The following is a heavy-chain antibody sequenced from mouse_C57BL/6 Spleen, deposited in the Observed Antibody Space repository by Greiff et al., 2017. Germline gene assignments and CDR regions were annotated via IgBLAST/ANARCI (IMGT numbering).Heavy chain of an antibody. CDR1: GFSLSTFGMG. J-gene: IGHJ4*01. CDR2: IWWDDDK. V-gene: IGHV8-8*01. D-gene: IGHD3-2*02. CDR3: ARMAAQATDYAMDY. Sequence: QVTLKVSGPGILQPSQTLSLTCSFSGFSLSTFGMGVGWIRQPSVKGLEWLAHIWWDDDKYYNPSLKSRLTISKDTSTNQVFLKIANVDTAETATYYCARMAAQATDYAMDYWGQGTSGTVSS.